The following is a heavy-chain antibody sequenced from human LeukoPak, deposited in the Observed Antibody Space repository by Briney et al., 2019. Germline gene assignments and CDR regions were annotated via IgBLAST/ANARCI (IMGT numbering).Heavy chain of an antibody. Sequence: SETLSLTCTVSGGSISSGSYYWSWIRQPAGKGLEWIGRIYPSGSTNYNPSLKSRVTISVDTSKNQFSLKLSSVTAADTAVYYCASRAYCSGGSCYSGRWFDPWGQGTLVTVSS. J-gene: IGHJ5*02. CDR3: ASRAYCSGGSCYSGRWFDP. CDR2: IYPSGST. CDR1: GGSISSGSYY. V-gene: IGHV4-61*02. D-gene: IGHD2-15*01.